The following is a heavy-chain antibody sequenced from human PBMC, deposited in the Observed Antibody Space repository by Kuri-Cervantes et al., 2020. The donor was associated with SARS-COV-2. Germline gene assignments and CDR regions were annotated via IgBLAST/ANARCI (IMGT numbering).Heavy chain of an antibody. CDR1: GGSISGSY. V-gene: IGHV4-59*01. Sequence: WGTLSLSCTVSGGSISGSYWTWIRQPPGKGLEWIGNIYYSENTKYNPSLKSRVTISIDTSKNQLSLNLSSVTATDTAVYYCARCCWVCSASFLWGHGTPVTVSS. CDR2: IYYSENT. D-gene: IGHD2-2*01. J-gene: IGHJ1*01. CDR3: ARCCWVCSASFL.